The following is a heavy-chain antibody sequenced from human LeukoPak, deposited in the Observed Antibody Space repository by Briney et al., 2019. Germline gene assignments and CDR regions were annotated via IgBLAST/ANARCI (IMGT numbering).Heavy chain of an antibody. Sequence: SVKVSCKASGGTFSNYATTWVRQAPGQGLEWMGRIIPMSGTANLAQRFQGRVTITTDESTSTAYMELSSLRSEDTAVYYCARGSSSGWSFDFDIWGQGTMVTVSS. CDR3: ARGSSSGWSFDFDI. CDR2: IIPMSGTA. V-gene: IGHV1-69*05. D-gene: IGHD6-19*01. CDR1: GGTFSNYA. J-gene: IGHJ3*02.